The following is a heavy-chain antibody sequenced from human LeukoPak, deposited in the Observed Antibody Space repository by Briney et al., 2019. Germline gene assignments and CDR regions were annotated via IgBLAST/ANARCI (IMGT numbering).Heavy chain of an antibody. Sequence: GGSLRLSCAASGFVFNTESMNWVRQAPGKGLEWVAHISARSTIIYYAYSVKGRFTISRDNVKNLLFLQMNSLRHDDAAMYYCARVLTVGQTGGVDYWGQGTLVSVSS. CDR3: ARVLTVGQTGGVDY. CDR1: GFVFNTES. CDR2: ISARSTII. V-gene: IGHV3-48*02. D-gene: IGHD1-14*01. J-gene: IGHJ4*02.